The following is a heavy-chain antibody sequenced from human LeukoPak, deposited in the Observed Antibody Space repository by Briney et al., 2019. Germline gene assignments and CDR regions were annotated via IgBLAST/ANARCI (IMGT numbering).Heavy chain of an antibody. Sequence: ASVKVSCKASGYTFTSYGISWVRQAPGQGLEWMGWISAYNGNTNYAQKLQGRVTMTTDTSTSTAYMELRSLRSDDTAVYYCAKPYGMGSSSTGGYFDYWGQGTLLTVSS. CDR1: GYTFTSYG. J-gene: IGHJ4*02. D-gene: IGHD6-6*01. CDR3: AKPYGMGSSSTGGYFDY. V-gene: IGHV1-18*01. CDR2: ISAYNGNT.